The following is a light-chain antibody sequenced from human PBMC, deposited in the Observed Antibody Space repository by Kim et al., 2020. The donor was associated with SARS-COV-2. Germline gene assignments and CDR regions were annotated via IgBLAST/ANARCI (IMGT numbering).Light chain of an antibody. V-gene: IGLV3-19*01. CDR3: NSRDSNNNVL. J-gene: IGLJ2*01. Sequence: VALGQTVRITCQGDSLRSYYATWYQQKPGQAPILVIYGKNDRPSGIPDRFSGSSSGNTASLTITGTQAGDEADYYCNSRDSNNNVLFGGGTQLTVL. CDR2: GKN. CDR1: SLRSYY.